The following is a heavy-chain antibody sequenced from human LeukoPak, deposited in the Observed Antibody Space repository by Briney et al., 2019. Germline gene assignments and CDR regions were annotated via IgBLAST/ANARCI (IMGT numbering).Heavy chain of an antibody. Sequence: GGSLRLSCAASGFTVSSNYMSWVRQAPGKGLERVSVIYSGGSTYYAGSVKGRFTISRDNSKNTLYLQMNSLRAEDTAVYYCARDPLAYCGGDCYLETDAFDIWGQGTMVTVSS. V-gene: IGHV3-66*01. CDR3: ARDPLAYCGGDCYLETDAFDI. CDR2: IYSGGST. CDR1: GFTVSSNY. D-gene: IGHD2-21*02. J-gene: IGHJ3*02.